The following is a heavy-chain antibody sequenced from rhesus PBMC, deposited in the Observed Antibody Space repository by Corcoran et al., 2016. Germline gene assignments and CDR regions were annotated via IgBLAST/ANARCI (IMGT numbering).Heavy chain of an antibody. CDR3: ARARWNYPYGLDS. V-gene: IGHV4S12*01. CDR1: GGTISSGYCY. Sequence: QVQLQESGPGVVKPSETLSLTCAVSGGTISSGYCYWSWIRQPPGKGLEWIGGIYSNSESTNYNPSLTSRVTISKDTSKNQFSLKLSSVTATDMAVYYCARARWNYPYGLDSWGQGVVVTVSS. J-gene: IGHJ6*01. D-gene: IGHD1-1*01. CDR2: IYSNSEST.